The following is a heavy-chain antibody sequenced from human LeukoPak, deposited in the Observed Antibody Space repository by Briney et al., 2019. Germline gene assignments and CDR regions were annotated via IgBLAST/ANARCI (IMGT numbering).Heavy chain of an antibody. V-gene: IGHV4-61*02. D-gene: IGHD3-16*01. CDR1: GGSISSGSSY. J-gene: IGHJ4*02. Sequence: PSQTLSLTCNVSGGSISSGSSYWSWIRQPAGKGLEWIGRVYTSGTTNYNPSLKSRVTISVDTSKSQFSLKLTSVTAADTAVYYCASSSGEWGQGTLVTVSS. CDR2: VYTSGTT. CDR3: ASSSGE.